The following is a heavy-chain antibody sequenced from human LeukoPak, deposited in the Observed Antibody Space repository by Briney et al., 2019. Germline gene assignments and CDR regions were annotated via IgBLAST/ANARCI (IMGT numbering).Heavy chain of an antibody. D-gene: IGHD6-13*01. CDR2: IKSKTDGGTT. J-gene: IGHJ4*02. Sequence: GGSLRLSCAASGFTFSNAWMSWVRQAPGKGLEWVGRIKSKTDGGTTDYAAPVKGRFTISRDDSKNTLYLQMNSLRAEDTAVYYCAKDDSSSWYYFDYWGQGTLVTVSS. CDR1: GFTFSNAW. CDR3: AKDDSSSWYYFDY. V-gene: IGHV3-15*01.